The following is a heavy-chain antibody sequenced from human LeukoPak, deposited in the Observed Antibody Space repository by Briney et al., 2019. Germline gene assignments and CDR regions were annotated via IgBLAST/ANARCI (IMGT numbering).Heavy chain of an antibody. Sequence: GGSLRLSCAASGFTFSSYAMSWVRQAPGKGLEWVSVISGSGGSTYYTDSVKGRFTISRDNSKNTLYLQMNSLKTEDTAVYYCTTDTPYGQLDYWGQGTLVTVSS. V-gene: IGHV3-23*01. J-gene: IGHJ4*02. CDR2: ISGSGGST. D-gene: IGHD3-10*01. CDR3: TTDTPYGQLDY. CDR1: GFTFSSYA.